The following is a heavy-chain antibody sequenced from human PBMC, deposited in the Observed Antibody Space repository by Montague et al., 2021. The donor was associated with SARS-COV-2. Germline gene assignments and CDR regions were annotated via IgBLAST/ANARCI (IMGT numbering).Heavy chain of an antibody. J-gene: IGHJ4*02. CDR2: ISTSSSYI. Sequence: SLRLSCAASGFTFSSYFMNWVRQAPGKGLEWVSSISTSSSYIYYADSVKGRFTISRDNAKNSLYLQMNSLRAEDTAVYYCARDAYSNYGEGNYFDYWGREPWSPSPQ. CDR3: ARDAYSNYGEGNYFDY. D-gene: IGHD4-11*01. V-gene: IGHV3-21*01. CDR1: GFTFSSYF.